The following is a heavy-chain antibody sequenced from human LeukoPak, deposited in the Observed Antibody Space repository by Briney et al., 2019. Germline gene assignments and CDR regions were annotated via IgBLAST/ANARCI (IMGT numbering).Heavy chain of an antibody. D-gene: IGHD7-27*01. J-gene: IGHJ4*02. Sequence: SETLSLTCTVSGGSVSDYYWSWIRQSPAKGLEWIGYIYYTGTTSYNPSLKSRVTISAEASKNQFSLNLISVTAADTAVYYCASRKLGNDYWGQGTLVTVSS. CDR1: GGSVSDYY. V-gene: IGHV4-59*02. CDR3: ASRKLGNDY. CDR2: IYYTGTT.